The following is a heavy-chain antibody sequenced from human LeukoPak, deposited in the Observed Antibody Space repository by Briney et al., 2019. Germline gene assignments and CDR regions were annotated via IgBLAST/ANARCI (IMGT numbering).Heavy chain of an antibody. V-gene: IGHV4-61*05. J-gene: IGHJ3*02. CDR2: VHYSGNT. D-gene: IGHD4-17*01. Sequence: PSETLPLTCSVSGGSISSSNYYWGWIRQPPGKGLEWIGYVHYSGNTDHNPSLKSRLTISLDMSKNQFSLKLRSVTAADTAVYYCARPRGNGDYADAFDIWGQGTRVTVSS. CDR3: ARPRGNGDYADAFDI. CDR1: GGSISSSNYY.